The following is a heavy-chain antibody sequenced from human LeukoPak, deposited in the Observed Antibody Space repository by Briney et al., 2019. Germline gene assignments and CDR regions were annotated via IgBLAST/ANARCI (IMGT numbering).Heavy chain of an antibody. J-gene: IGHJ5*02. Sequence: PSQTLSLTCNVSGGSISSGGYYWSWIRQHPGKGLEWIGYIYYSGSTNYNPSLKSRVTISVDTSKNQFSLKLSSVTAADTAVYYCARGILRLSDFWSGSSTHWFHPWGQGTLVTVSS. V-gene: IGHV4-31*03. CDR3: ARGILRLSDFWSGSSTHWFHP. CDR1: GGSISSGGYY. D-gene: IGHD3-3*01. CDR2: IYYSGST.